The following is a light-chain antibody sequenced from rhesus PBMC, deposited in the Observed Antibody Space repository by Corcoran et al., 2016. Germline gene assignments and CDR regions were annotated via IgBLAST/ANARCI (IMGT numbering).Light chain of an antibody. CDR1: QSVGSY. CDR2: GAS. CDR3: QQSSNLYS. V-gene: IGKV3-24*04. Sequence: ETVVTQSPATLSLSPGERATLSCRASQSVGSYFAWYQQKPGPAPMLLIYGASNRATGIPDRFSGSGSGTDFTLTISSLEPEDVGVYYCQQSSNLYSFGQGTKVEIK. J-gene: IGKJ2*01.